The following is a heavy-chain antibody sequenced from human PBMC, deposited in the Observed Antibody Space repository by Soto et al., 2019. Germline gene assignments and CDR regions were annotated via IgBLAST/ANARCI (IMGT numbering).Heavy chain of an antibody. CDR1: GFTFSSYG. D-gene: IGHD3-10*01. J-gene: IGHJ6*02. CDR3: AKDRTEALWSGELPRGMDV. CDR2: ISYDGSNK. V-gene: IGHV3-30*18. Sequence: QVQLVESGGGVVQPGRSLRLSCAASGFTFSSYGMHWVRQAPGKGLEWVAVISYDGSNKYYADSVKGRFTISRDNSKNTLYLQMNSLRAEDTAVYYCAKDRTEALWSGELPRGMDVWGQGTTVTVSS.